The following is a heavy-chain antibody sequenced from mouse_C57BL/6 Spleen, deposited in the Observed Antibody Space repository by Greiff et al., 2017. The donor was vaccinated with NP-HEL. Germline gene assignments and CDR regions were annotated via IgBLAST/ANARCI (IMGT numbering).Heavy chain of an antibody. CDR2: INPYNGGT. J-gene: IGHJ3*01. V-gene: IGHV1-19*01. CDR3: GRGESGKAWFAY. CDR1: GYTFTDYY. Sequence: VQLQQSGPVLVKPGASVKMSCKASGYTFTDYYMNWVKQSHGKSLEWIGVINPYNGGTSYNQKFKGKATLTVDKSSSTAYMELNSLTSEDSAVYYCGRGESGKAWFAYWGQGTLVTVSA.